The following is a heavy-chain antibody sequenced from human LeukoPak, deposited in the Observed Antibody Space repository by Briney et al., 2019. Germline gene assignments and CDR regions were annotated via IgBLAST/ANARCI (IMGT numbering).Heavy chain of an antibody. Sequence: PSETLSLTCAVYGGSFSGYYWSWIRQPPGKGLEWIGEINHSGSTNYNPSLKSRVTVSVDTSKNQFSLKLSSVTAADTAVYYCARRGSYQLLYNAFDIWGQGTMVTVSS. V-gene: IGHV4-34*01. CDR1: GGSFSGYY. CDR2: INHSGST. J-gene: IGHJ3*02. D-gene: IGHD2-2*02. CDR3: ARRGSYQLLYNAFDI.